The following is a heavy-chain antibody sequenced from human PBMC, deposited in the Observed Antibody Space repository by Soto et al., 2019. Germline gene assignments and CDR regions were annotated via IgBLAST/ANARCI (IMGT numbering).Heavy chain of an antibody. V-gene: IGHV3-23*01. J-gene: IGHJ4*02. CDR1: GFTFSSYA. CDR2: ISGSGGST. CDR3: AKGESYDFWTEHPVYFDY. D-gene: IGHD3-3*01. Sequence: GGSLRLSCAASGFTFSSYAMGWVRQAPGKGLEWVSVISGSGGSTYYADSVKGRFTISRDNSKNTLYLQMNSLRAEDTAVYYCAKGESYDFWTEHPVYFDYWGQGTLVTVSS.